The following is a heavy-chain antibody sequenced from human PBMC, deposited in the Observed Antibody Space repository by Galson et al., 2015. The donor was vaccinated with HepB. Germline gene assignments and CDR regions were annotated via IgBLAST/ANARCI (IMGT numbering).Heavy chain of an antibody. CDR1: GGTFSSYA. J-gene: IGHJ3*02. CDR2: IIPILGIA. D-gene: IGHD7-27*01. V-gene: IGHV1-69*04. CDR3: ARDGRDLGRAFDI. Sequence: SVKVSCKASGGTFSSYAISWVRQAPGQGLEWMGRIIPILGIANYAQKFQGRVTITADKSTSTAYMELSSLRSEDTAVYYCARDGRDLGRAFDIWGQGTMVTVSS.